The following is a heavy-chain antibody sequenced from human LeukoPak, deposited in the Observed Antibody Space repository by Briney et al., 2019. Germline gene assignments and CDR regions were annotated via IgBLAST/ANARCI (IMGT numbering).Heavy chain of an antibody. D-gene: IGHD3-22*01. J-gene: IGHJ6*02. CDR3: AKDAAGIHSSGYYNYYYYGMDV. CDR1: GFTFSSYA. CDR2: ISGSGGST. Sequence: GGSLRLSCAASGFTFSSYAMSWVRQAPGKGLEWVSAISGSGGSTYYADSVKGRFTISRDNSKNTLYLQMNSLRAEDTAVYYCAKDAAGIHSSGYYNYYYYGMDVWGQGTTVTVSS. V-gene: IGHV3-23*01.